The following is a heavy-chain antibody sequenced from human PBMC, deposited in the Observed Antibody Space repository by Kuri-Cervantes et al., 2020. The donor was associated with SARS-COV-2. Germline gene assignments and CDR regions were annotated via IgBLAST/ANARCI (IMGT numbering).Heavy chain of an antibody. CDR1: GFTFSSYG. D-gene: IGHD6-13*01. J-gene: IGHJ6*02. V-gene: IGHV3-33*01. CDR3: ARDIKGKTAAGTVFYYYYGMDV. Sequence: GGSLRLSCAASGFTFSSYGMHWVRQAPGKGLEWVAVIWYDGSNKYYADSVKGRFTISRDNSKNTLYPQMNSLRAEDTAVYYCARDIKGKTAAGTVFYYYYGMDVWGQGTTVTVSS. CDR2: IWYDGSNK.